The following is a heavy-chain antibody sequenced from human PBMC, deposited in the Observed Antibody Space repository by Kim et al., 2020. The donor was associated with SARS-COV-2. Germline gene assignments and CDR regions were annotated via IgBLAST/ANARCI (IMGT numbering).Heavy chain of an antibody. D-gene: IGHD3-22*01. Sequence: SETLSLTCAVYGGSFSGYYWRWIRQPPGKGLEWIGVINHGGSTNYNPSLKSRVTISASTSKNQFLLRLSSVTAADTAVYYCARVDSSGYYIGSWGQGTLVTVSS. J-gene: IGHJ4*02. V-gene: IGHV4-34*01. CDR3: ARVDSSGYYIGS. CDR1: GGSFSGYY. CDR2: INHGGST.